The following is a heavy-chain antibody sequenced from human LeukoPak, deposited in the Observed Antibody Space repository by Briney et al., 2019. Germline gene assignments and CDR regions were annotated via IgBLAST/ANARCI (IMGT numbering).Heavy chain of an antibody. CDR3: AKDISIVRGIGSAQYF. CDR1: GFTFSSYA. CDR2: ISYDGSNK. D-gene: IGHD3-10*01. J-gene: IGHJ4*02. V-gene: IGHV3-30-3*02. Sequence: PGGSLRLSCAASGFTFSSYAMHWVRQAPGKGLEWVAVISYDGSNKYYADSVKGRFTISRDNSKNTLYLQMNSLRAEDTAVYYCAKDISIVRGIGSAQYFWGQGTLVTVSS.